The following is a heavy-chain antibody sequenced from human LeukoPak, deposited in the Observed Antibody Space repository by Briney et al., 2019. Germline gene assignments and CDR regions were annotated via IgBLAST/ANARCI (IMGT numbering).Heavy chain of an antibody. Sequence: SETLSLTCTVSGYSISSGYYWGWIRQPPGKGLEWIGSIYHSGRTFYNPSLKSRVTISVDTSKNQFSLKLSSVTAADTAVYYCASSGWYRGYWGQGTLVTVSS. D-gene: IGHD6-19*01. CDR3: ASSGWYRGY. CDR1: GYSISSGYY. V-gene: IGHV4-38-2*02. CDR2: IYHSGRT. J-gene: IGHJ4*02.